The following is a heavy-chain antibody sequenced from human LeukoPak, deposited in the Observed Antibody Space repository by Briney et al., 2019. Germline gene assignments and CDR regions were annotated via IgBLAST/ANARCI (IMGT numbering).Heavy chain of an antibody. CDR3: ARDQVGATGY. J-gene: IGHJ4*02. D-gene: IGHD1-26*01. V-gene: IGHV3-30*14. CDR1: GFTFSSYA. CDR2: ISYDGSNK. Sequence: RSGGSLRLSCAASGFTFSSYAMHWVRQAPGKGLEWVAVISYDGSNKYYADSVKGRFTISRDNSKNTLYLQMNSLRAEDTAVYYCARDQVGATGYWGQGTLVTVSS.